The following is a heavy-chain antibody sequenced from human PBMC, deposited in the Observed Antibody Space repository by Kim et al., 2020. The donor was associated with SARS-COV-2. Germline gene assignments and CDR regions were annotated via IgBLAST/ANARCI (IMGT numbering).Heavy chain of an antibody. CDR1: GGSISSGGYY. D-gene: IGHD7-27*01. J-gene: IGHJ4*02. CDR2: IYYSGGT. CDR3: AASLTSSPFDY. Sequence: SETLSLTCTVSGGSISSGGYYWSWIRQHPGKGLEWIGYIYYSGGTYYNPSLKSRVTISVDTSKNQFSLKLSSVTAADTAVYYCAASLTSSPFDYWGQGTLVTVSS. V-gene: IGHV4-31*03.